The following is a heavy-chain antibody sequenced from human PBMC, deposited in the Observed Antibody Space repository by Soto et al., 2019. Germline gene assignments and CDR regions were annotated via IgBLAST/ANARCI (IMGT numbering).Heavy chain of an antibody. D-gene: IGHD3-16*01. Sequence: EVQLVESGGGLVQPGRSLRLSCAASGFTFDDYAMHWVRQAPGKGLEWVSGISWNSGSIGYADSVKGRFTISRDNAKNSLYLQMISLRAEDTALYYCAKDIGGGVGSGGSYYFDYWGQGTLVTVSS. V-gene: IGHV3-9*01. CDR3: AKDIGGGVGSGGSYYFDY. CDR2: ISWNSGSI. J-gene: IGHJ4*02. CDR1: GFTFDDYA.